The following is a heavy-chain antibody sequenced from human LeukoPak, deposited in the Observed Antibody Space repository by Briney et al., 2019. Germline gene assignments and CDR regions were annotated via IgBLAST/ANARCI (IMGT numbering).Heavy chain of an antibody. D-gene: IGHD3-3*01. J-gene: IGHJ6*02. CDR1: GYTFTGYY. CDR2: LNPNSGGS. Sequence: ASVKVSCKASGYTFTGYYMHWVRQAPGQGLEWMGWLNPNSGGSNYAQKFQGWVTMTRDTSISTAYMELSRLRSDDTAVYYCARDKPAKYVLRFIPLRGYYYGMDVWGQGTTVTVSS. V-gene: IGHV1-2*04. CDR3: ARDKPAKYVLRFIPLRGYYYGMDV.